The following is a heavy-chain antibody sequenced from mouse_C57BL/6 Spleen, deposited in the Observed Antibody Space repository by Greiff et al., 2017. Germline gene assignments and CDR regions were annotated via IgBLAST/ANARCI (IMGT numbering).Heavy chain of an antibody. Sequence: EVMLVESEGGLVQPGSSMKLSCTASGFPFSDYYMAWVRQVPEKGLEWVANINYDGSSTYYLDSLKSRFIISRDNAKNILYLQMSSLKSEDTATYYCPRGTLYYFDYWGQGTTLTVSS. CDR2: INYDGSST. CDR3: PRGTLYYFDY. J-gene: IGHJ2*01. V-gene: IGHV5-16*01. CDR1: GFPFSDYY.